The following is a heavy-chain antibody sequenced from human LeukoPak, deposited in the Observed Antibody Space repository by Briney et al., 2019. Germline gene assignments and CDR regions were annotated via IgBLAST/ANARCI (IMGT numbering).Heavy chain of an antibody. Sequence: ASVKVSCKASGYTFTSYYMHWVRQAPGQGLEWMGIINPSGGSTSYAQKFQGRVTMTRDTSTSTVYMELSSLRSGDSAVYYCARDAHYDILTGWFDYWGQGTLVTVSS. CDR1: GYTFTSYY. J-gene: IGHJ4*02. D-gene: IGHD3-9*01. CDR2: INPSGGST. V-gene: IGHV1-46*01. CDR3: ARDAHYDILTGWFDY.